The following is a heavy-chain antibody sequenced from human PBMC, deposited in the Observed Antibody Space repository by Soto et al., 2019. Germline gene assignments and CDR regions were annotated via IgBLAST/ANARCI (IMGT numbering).Heavy chain of an antibody. CDR2: IWYDGSNK. CDR3: ARGRRDIVLWFDP. Sequence: GGSLRLSCAASGFTFSSYGMHWVRQAPGKGLEWVAVIWYDGSNKYYADSVKGRFTISRDNSKNTLYLQMNSLRAEDTAVYYCARGRRDIVLWFDPWGQGTLVTVSS. J-gene: IGHJ5*02. V-gene: IGHV3-33*01. D-gene: IGHD2-15*01. CDR1: GFTFSSYG.